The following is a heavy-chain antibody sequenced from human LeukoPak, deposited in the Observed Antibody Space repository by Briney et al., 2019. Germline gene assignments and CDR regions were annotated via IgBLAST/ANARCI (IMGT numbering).Heavy chain of an antibody. D-gene: IGHD6-19*01. J-gene: IGHJ4*02. CDR3: AKGYTSVWYYYLDY. CDR2: ISSSGPAT. Sequence: PGGSLRLSCAASGFPFRNCGMSWVRQAPGKGLEWVSTISSSGPATYSAASSKVRFTIFIDTSKHPLYLQTTTLRAEDTALYYCAKGYTSVWYYYLDYWGQGTLVTVSS. V-gene: IGHV3-23*01. CDR1: GFPFRNCG.